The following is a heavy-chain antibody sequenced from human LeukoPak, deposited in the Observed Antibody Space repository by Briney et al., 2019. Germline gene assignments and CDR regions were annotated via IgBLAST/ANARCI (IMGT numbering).Heavy chain of an antibody. J-gene: IGHJ6*03. V-gene: IGHV3-30*04. D-gene: IGHD3-10*01. CDR2: ISYDGSNK. CDR3: AKGGLLWFGEFMDV. Sequence: GGSLRLSCAASGFTFSSYAMHWVRQPPGKGLEWVAVISYDGSNKYYADSVKGRFTISRDNSKNTLYLQMNSLRAEDTAVYYCAKGGLLWFGEFMDVWGKGTTVTISS. CDR1: GFTFSSYA.